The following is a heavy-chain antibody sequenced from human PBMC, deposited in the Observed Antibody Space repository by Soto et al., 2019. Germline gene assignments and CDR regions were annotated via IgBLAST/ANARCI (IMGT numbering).Heavy chain of an antibody. V-gene: IGHV3-53*01. CDR1: GFTVSSNY. CDR2: IYSGGST. D-gene: IGHD1-26*01. CDR3: ARALVGATRGQYYFDY. Sequence: PGGSLRFSCAASGFTVSSNYMSWVRQAPGKGLEWVSVIYSGGSTYYADSVKGRFTISRDNSKNTLYLQMNSLRAEDTAVYYCARALVGATRGQYYFDYWGQGTLVTVSS. J-gene: IGHJ4*02.